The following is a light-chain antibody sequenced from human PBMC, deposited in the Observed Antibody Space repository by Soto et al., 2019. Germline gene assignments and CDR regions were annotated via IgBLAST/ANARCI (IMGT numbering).Light chain of an antibody. CDR2: DIR. CDR3: QLYRRSPRQIT. V-gene: IGKV3-20*01. Sequence: VLTQSPDTLSLSPWESATLSSRASQSVGSSSLGWYQQKPGQAPRLVIFDIRNRATGIPDRFSGSGSGTVCTLTISRLEPEDFAVYYCQLYRRSPRQITVGQGTRLEIK. CDR1: QSVGSSS. J-gene: IGKJ5*01.